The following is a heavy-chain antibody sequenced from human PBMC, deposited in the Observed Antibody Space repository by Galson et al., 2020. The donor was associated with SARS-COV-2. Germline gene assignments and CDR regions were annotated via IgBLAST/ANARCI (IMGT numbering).Heavy chain of an antibody. D-gene: IGHD3-3*01. CDR1: GYNFTSYW. CDR2: IYPGASDT. J-gene: IGHJ6*03. CDR3: ARRKYDFWSGYYTDGDYYYYYMDV. V-gene: IGHV5-51*01. Sequence: GESLKISCQGSGYNFTSYWIGWVRQMPGKGLEWMGIIYPGASDTKYRPSFQGQVTISANKPISTAYLQWSSLKASDTAMYYCARRKYDFWSGYYTDGDYYYYYMDVWGKGTTVTVSS.